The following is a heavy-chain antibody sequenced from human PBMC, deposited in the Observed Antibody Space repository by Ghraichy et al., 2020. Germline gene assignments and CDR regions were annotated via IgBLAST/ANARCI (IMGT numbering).Heavy chain of an antibody. CDR2: ISKDASKK. J-gene: IGHJ6*02. CDR1: GFTFRNYG. D-gene: IGHD3-22*01. Sequence: GGSLRLSCAASGFTFRNYGMHWVRQAPGKGLEWMALISKDASKKYYADSVKGRFTISRDNSKNTLYLQLNSLRAEDTAGYFCAKDHAYDSSGRIPIYYYYGMDVWGQGTTVTVSS. V-gene: IGHV3-30*18. CDR3: AKDHAYDSSGRIPIYYYYGMDV.